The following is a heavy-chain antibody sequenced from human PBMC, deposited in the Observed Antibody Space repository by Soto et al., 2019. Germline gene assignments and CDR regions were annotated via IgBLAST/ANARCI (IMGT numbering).Heavy chain of an antibody. Sequence: QVQLVQSGAEVKKPGSSVKVSCKASGGTFSSYAISWVRQAPGQGLEWMGGIIPIVGTANYAQKFQGRVTITADESTSTAYMELSSLRSEDTAVYYCGYDSSGRQYYFDYWGQGTLVTVSS. CDR3: GYDSSGRQYYFDY. D-gene: IGHD3-22*01. CDR2: IIPIVGTA. CDR1: GGTFSSYA. V-gene: IGHV1-69*01. J-gene: IGHJ4*02.